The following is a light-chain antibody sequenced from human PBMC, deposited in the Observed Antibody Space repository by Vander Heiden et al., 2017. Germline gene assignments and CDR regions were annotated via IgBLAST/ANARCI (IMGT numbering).Light chain of an antibody. CDR1: QSISSY. Sequence: DIQMTQSPSSLSAYVGDRVTITCRASQSISSYFNWYQQKPGKAPKLLIYAASSLQSGVPSRFSGSGSGTDFTLTISRLQPEDFATYYCQQSDSTPFTFGRGTKVEIK. CDR3: QQSDSTPFT. V-gene: IGKV1-39*01. CDR2: AAS. J-gene: IGKJ4*01.